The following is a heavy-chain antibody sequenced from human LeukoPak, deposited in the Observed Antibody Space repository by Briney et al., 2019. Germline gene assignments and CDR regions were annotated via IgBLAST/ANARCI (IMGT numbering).Heavy chain of an antibody. CDR2: IYSGGST. D-gene: IGHD5-18*01. CDR1: GFTVSSNY. CDR3: ARDQGSRIQLWYEGFDY. J-gene: IGHJ4*02. V-gene: IGHV3-66*01. Sequence: GGSLRLSCAASGFTVSSNYMSWVRQAPGKGLEWVSVIYSGGSTYYAASVKGRFTISRDNSKNTLYLQMNSLRAEDTAVYYCARDQGSRIQLWYEGFDYWGQGTLVTVSS.